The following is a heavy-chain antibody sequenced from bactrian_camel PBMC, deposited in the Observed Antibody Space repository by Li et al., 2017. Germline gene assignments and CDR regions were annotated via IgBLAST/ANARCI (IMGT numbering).Heavy chain of an antibody. CDR3: ASLSAVANTSMKSH. V-gene: IGHV3S10*01. J-gene: IGHJ4*01. D-gene: IGHD4*01. Sequence: VQLVESGGGLVQPGGSLRLSCVASGFPFSSYGMHWVRQAPGKGPEWVSRIYMDGHAAYADSVKGRFTISRDNAKNTLYLQMNSLKYEDTAVYYCASLSAVANTSMKSHWGQGTQVTVS. CDR2: IYMDGHA. CDR1: GFPFSSYG.